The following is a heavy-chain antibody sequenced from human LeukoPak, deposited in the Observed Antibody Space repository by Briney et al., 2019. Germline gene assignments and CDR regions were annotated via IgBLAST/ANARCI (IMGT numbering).Heavy chain of an antibody. Sequence: SETLSLTCTVSGYSMSSGYYWGWIRQPPGKGLDWIGSIYYSGSTYYNPSLKSRVTISVDTSKSQFSLKLSSVTAADTAVYYCAREYYYDSSGYYRETYYFDYWGQGTLVTVSS. J-gene: IGHJ4*02. D-gene: IGHD3-22*01. CDR2: IYYSGST. CDR3: AREYYYDSSGYYRETYYFDY. CDR1: GYSMSSGYY. V-gene: IGHV4-38-2*02.